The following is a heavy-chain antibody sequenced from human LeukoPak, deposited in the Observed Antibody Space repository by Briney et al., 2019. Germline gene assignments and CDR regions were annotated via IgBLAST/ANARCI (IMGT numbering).Heavy chain of an antibody. D-gene: IGHD1-26*01. CDR3: ARGAAPGDWFDP. J-gene: IGHJ5*02. V-gene: IGHV4-34*01. CDR1: GGSFSGYY. CDR2: INHSGRT. Sequence: SETLSLTCAVSGGSFSGYYWTWIRQPPGKGLEWIGEINHSGRTNYNPSLKSRVTISVDTSKNQFSLKLSSVTAADTAVYYCARGAAPGDWFDPWGQGTLVTVSS.